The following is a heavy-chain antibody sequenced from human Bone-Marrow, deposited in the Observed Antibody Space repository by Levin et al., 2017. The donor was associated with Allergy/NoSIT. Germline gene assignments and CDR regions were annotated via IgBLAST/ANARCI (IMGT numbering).Heavy chain of an antibody. CDR2: ISYDGTKR. V-gene: IGHV3-30*04. D-gene: IGHD3-22*01. CDR1: GFTFSSYA. Sequence: PGGSLRLSCVASGFTFSSYALHWVRQAPGKGLEWVALISYDGTKRDYADSVKGRFTISRDNSKNTVYLQVNNLRPEDTSVYYCARGDDGTGYYGRLEYWGPGTLVTVSS. CDR3: ARGDDGTGYYGRLEY. J-gene: IGHJ4*02.